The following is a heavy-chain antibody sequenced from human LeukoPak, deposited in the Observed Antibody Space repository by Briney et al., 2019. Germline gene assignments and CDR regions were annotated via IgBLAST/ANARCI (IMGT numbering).Heavy chain of an antibody. J-gene: IGHJ4*02. V-gene: IGHV1-18*01. CDR1: GYTFTSYG. CDR3: ARNYYDSSGYTRFDY. D-gene: IGHD3-22*01. Sequence: ASVKVSCKASGYTFTSYGISWVRQAPGQGLEWRGWISAYNGNTNYAQKLQGRVTMTTDTSTSTAYMELRSLRSDDTAVYYCARNYYDSSGYTRFDYWGQGTLVTVSS. CDR2: ISAYNGNT.